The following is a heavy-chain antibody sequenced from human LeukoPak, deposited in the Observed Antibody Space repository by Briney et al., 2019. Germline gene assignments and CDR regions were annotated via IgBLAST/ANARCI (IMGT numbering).Heavy chain of an antibody. CDR1: GFTFSDCY. CDR2: ISSSGSTI. Sequence: GGSLRLSCAASGFTFSDCYMSWIRQAPGKGLEWVSYISSSGSTIYYADSVKGRFTISRDNAKNSLYMQMNSLRAEDTAVYYCARGGVPPTGVLRFLEWFHTNWFDPWGQGTLVTVSS. J-gene: IGHJ5*02. D-gene: IGHD3-3*01. CDR3: ARGGVPPTGVLRFLEWFHTNWFDP. V-gene: IGHV3-11*01.